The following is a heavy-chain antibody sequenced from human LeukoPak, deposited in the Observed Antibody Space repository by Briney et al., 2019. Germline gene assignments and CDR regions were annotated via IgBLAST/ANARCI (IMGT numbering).Heavy chain of an antibody. J-gene: IGHJ4*02. CDR3: ARSLSSGWLDD. CDR2: INPNSGGT. D-gene: IGHD6-19*01. CDR1: GYTFTGYY. Sequence: ASVKVSCKASGYTFTGYYMHWVRQAPGQGLEWMGWINPNSGGTNYAQNFQGRVTMTRDTSITTAYMELSSLRSDDTAVCYCARSLSSGWLDDWGQGTLVTVSS. V-gene: IGHV1-2*02.